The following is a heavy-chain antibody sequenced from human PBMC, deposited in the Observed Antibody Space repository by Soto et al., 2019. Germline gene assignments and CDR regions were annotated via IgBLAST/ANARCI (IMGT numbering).Heavy chain of an antibody. J-gene: IGHJ5*02. Sequence: ASVKVSCKASGYTFTSYGISWVRQAPGQGLEWMGWISAYNGNTNYAQKLQGRVTMTTDTSTSTAYMELRSLRSDDTAVYYCARGGYSYGAYNWLDPWGQGTLVTVSS. CDR3: ARGGYSYGAYNWLDP. CDR2: ISAYNGNT. D-gene: IGHD5-18*01. CDR1: GYTFTSYG. V-gene: IGHV1-18*01.